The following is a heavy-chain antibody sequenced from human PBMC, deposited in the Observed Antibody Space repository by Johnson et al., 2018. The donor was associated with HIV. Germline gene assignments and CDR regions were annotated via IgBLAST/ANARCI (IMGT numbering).Heavy chain of an antibody. CDR1: GFTFSSYR. V-gene: IGHV3-30*19. Sequence: QVQPLESAGGVVQPGRSLTLSCAASGFTFSSYRMHWVRQAPGKVLAWVAVISFDGRNKFYADSVKGRFTISRDNSKNTLYLQMNSLRAEDTAVYYCVRDRSTYSGSYYGWDAFALWGQGTMVTVSS. D-gene: IGHD1-26*01. CDR2: ISFDGRNK. J-gene: IGHJ3*01. CDR3: VRDRSTYSGSYYGWDAFAL.